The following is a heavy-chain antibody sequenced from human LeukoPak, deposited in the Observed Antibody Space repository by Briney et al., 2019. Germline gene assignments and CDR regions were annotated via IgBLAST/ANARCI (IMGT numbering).Heavy chain of an antibody. V-gene: IGHV3-23*01. CDR2: ISSSGGRT. J-gene: IGHJ4*02. Sequence: GGSLRLSCAASGFTFSSYAMTWVRQTPGKRLEWVSGISSSGGRTYYADSVRGRFTISRDNSKNTLYLEMNSLRAGDTAVYYCAKPPLNCSSANCYFPEYWGQGTLVTVSS. CDR1: GFTFSSYA. D-gene: IGHD2-2*01. CDR3: AKPPLNCSSANCYFPEY.